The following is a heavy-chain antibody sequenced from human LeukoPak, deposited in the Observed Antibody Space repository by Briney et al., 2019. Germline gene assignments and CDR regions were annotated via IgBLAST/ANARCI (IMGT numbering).Heavy chain of an antibody. J-gene: IGHJ6*02. CDR3: AGSHYYDSSGYYSFYYGLDV. CDR2: INSDESSI. Sequence: GGSLRLSCAASRFTFSSYAMSWVRQAPGKGLVWVSRINSDESSIRYADSVKGRFTISRDNAKNTLYLQMDNLRADDTAVYYCAGSHYYDSSGYYSFYYGLDVWGQGTTVTVSS. D-gene: IGHD3-22*01. CDR1: RFTFSSYA. V-gene: IGHV3-74*01.